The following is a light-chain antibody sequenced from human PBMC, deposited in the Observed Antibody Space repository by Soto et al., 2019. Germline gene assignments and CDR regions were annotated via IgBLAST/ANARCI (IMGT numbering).Light chain of an antibody. J-gene: IGKJ3*01. Sequence: EIVMTQSPATLSVSPGDRATLSCRASQTLSGNLAWYQQKPGQAPRLLIYGASTRATGIPARFSGSGSGTDFTLTISSLEPEDFAVYYCQQRSNWPPTFGPGTKVDIK. V-gene: IGKV3-15*01. CDR2: GAS. CDR3: QQRSNWPPT. CDR1: QTLSGN.